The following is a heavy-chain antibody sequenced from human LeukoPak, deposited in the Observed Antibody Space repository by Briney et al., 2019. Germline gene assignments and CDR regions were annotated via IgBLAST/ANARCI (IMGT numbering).Heavy chain of an antibody. J-gene: IGHJ5*02. CDR3: ARDTGSGSFDFDP. CDR1: GYIFSIYA. V-gene: IGHV7-4-1*02. D-gene: IGHD1-26*01. CDR2: INTNTGNP. Sequence: GASVKVSCKASGYIFSIYAMIWVRQAPGQGLEFIGWINTNTGNPTYAQGFTGRFVFSLDTSVSTAYLQISSLKAEDTAVYYCARDTGSGSFDFDPWGQGTLVTVSS.